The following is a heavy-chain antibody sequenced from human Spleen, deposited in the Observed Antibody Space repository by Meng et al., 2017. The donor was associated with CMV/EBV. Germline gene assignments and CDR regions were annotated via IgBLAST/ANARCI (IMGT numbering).Heavy chain of an antibody. V-gene: IGHV4-39*07. J-gene: IGHJ4*02. Sequence: SETLSLTCTVSGGSISSSSYYWGWIRQPPGKGLEWIGSIYYSGSTYYNPSLKSRVTISVDTSKNQFSLKLSSVTAADTAVYYCARGGLGSRGYSYLEYWGQGTLVTVSS. CDR2: IYYSGST. CDR1: GGSISSSSYY. CDR3: ARGGLGSRGYSYLEY. D-gene: IGHD5-18*01.